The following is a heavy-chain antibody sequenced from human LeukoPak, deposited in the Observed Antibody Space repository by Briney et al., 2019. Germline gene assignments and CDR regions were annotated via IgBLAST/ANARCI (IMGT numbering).Heavy chain of an antibody. V-gene: IGHV3-7*01. CDR3: VSGFLQWLY. CDR2: INPDGSNM. CDR1: GFSFSSYW. D-gene: IGHD3-3*01. Sequence: GGSLRLSCAASGFSFSSYWMSWVRQAPGKGLEWVANINPDGSNMLYVDSVKGRFTISRDNAMNSLYLQMNNLRAEDTAVYFCVSGFLQWLYWGQGTLVTVSS. J-gene: IGHJ4*02.